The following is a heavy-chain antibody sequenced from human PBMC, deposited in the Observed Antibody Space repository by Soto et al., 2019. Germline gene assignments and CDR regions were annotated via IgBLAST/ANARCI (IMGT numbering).Heavy chain of an antibody. V-gene: IGHV3-23*01. D-gene: IGHD3-22*01. CDR1: GFTFSSYA. CDR3: AKEAYDSSGWFFPPERYFDY. J-gene: IGHJ4*02. CDR2: ISGSGGST. Sequence: EVQLLESGGGLVQPGGSLRLSCAASGFTFSSYAMSWVRQAPGKGLEWVSAISGSGGSTYYADSVKGRFTISRDNSKNTLYLQMNSLRAEDTAVYYCAKEAYDSSGWFFPPERYFDYWGQGTLVTVSS.